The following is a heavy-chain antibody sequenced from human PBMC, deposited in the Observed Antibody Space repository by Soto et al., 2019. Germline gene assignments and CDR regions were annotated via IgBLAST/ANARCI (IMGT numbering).Heavy chain of an antibody. CDR1: GGSFSGYY. CDR3: ARLHRGVIFGVVRYSYDMDV. D-gene: IGHD3-3*01. Sequence: QVQLQQWGAGLLKPSETLSLTCAVDGGSFSGYYWGWIRQPPGKGLEWRGEINHSGSTNYNPSLKRRVTISVETSKNQFSVKPSSVTAADMAVYYCARLHRGVIFGVVRYSYDMDVWGKGTTVTVSS. V-gene: IGHV4-34*01. J-gene: IGHJ6*03. CDR2: INHSGST.